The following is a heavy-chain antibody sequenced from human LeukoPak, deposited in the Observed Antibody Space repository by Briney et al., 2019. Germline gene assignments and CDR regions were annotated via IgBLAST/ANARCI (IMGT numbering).Heavy chain of an antibody. Sequence: PAGGSLRLSCAASGFTFSNYAMSLVRQAPGKGLEWVSGISGSGGSTYYADSVKGRFTISRDNSKNTLYLQMNSLRVEDTAVYYCAKESGDSTGYYYNYYYYYMDVWGKGTTVTVSS. CDR1: GFTFSNYA. V-gene: IGHV3-23*01. J-gene: IGHJ6*03. CDR3: AKESGDSTGYYYNYYYYYMDV. CDR2: ISGSGGST. D-gene: IGHD3-22*01.